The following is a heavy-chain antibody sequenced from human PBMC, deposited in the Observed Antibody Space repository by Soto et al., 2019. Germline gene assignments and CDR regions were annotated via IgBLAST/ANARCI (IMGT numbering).Heavy chain of an antibody. V-gene: IGHV3-30-3*01. CDR1: GFTFSSYA. CDR3: AREGSRGWYGGGWFDP. CDR2: ISYDGSNK. Sequence: QVQLVESGGGVVQPGRSLSLSCAASGFTFSSYAMHWVRQAPGKGLEWVAVISYDGSNKYYADSVKGRFTISRDNSKNSLYLQMNTLRAEDTAVYYCAREGSRGWYGGGWFDPWGQGTLVTVSS. D-gene: IGHD6-19*01. J-gene: IGHJ5*02.